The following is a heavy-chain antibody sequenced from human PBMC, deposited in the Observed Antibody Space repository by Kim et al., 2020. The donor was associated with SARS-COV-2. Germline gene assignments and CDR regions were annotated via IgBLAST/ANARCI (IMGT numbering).Heavy chain of an antibody. D-gene: IGHD3-10*01. CDR3: ARDNTMVRGVMVRYYGMDV. CDR2: IYHSGST. Sequence: SETLSLTCAVSGGSISSSNWWSWVRQPPGKGLEWIGEIYHSGSTNYNPSLKSRVTISVDKSKNQFSLKLSSVTAADTAVYYCARDNTMVRGVMVRYYGMDVWGQGTTVTVSS. J-gene: IGHJ6*02. V-gene: IGHV4-4*02. CDR1: GGSISSSNW.